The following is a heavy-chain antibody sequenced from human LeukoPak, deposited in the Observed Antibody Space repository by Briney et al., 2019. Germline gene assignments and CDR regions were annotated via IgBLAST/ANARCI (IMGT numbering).Heavy chain of an antibody. D-gene: IGHD2-2*01. V-gene: IGHV1-18*01. CDR1: GYTFTNYG. CDR3: STSTSMAVSTDY. Sequence: GASVKVSCKASGYTFTNYGFTWVRQAPGQGLDWVGWISAYNGYTNSAQKFQGRVTMTTDSSTNTAYMEPRSLRFDDTAVYYCSTSTSMAVSTDYWGQGTLVTVSS. J-gene: IGHJ4*02. CDR2: ISAYNGYT.